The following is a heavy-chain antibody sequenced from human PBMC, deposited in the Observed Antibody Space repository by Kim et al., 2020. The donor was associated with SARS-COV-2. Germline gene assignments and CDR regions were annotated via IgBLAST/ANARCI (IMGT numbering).Heavy chain of an antibody. D-gene: IGHD4-17*01. CDR3: TSYGDYYYYGMDV. V-gene: IGHV3-73*01. Sequence: AYAEPVKGRCTISGEDSKNTAYLQMNSLKTEDTAVYYCTSYGDYYYYGMDVWGQGTTVTVSS. J-gene: IGHJ6*02.